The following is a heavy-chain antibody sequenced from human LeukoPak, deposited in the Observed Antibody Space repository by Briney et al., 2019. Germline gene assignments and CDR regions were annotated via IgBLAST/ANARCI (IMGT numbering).Heavy chain of an antibody. CDR3: ARDPSCHDYGDYLFVGNWYFDH. D-gene: IGHD4-17*01. Sequence: GGSLRLSCAAAGFTFSTYNMNWLRQAPGKGLEWVASISSSSSYIYYADSVKGRFTLSRDNAKNSLSLQMNSLRAEDTAVYFCARDPSCHDYGDYLFVGNWYFDHWGRGTLVGVSS. V-gene: IGHV3-21*01. CDR1: GFTFSTYN. J-gene: IGHJ2*01. CDR2: ISSSSSYI.